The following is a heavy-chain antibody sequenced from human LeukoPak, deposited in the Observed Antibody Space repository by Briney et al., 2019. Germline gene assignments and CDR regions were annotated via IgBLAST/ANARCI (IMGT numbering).Heavy chain of an antibody. CDR3: ASGVQLWWFDY. CDR2: IYYSGST. D-gene: IGHD5-18*01. CDR1: GGSISSYY. V-gene: IGHV4-59*01. Sequence: PSETLSLTCTVSGGSISSYYWSWIRQPPGKGLEWIGYIYYSGSTNYNPSLKSRVTVSVDTSKNQFSLKLSSVTAADTAVYYCASGVQLWWFDYWGQGTLVTVSS. J-gene: IGHJ4*02.